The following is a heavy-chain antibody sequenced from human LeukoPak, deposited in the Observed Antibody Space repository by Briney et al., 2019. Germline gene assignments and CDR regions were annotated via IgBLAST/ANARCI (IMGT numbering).Heavy chain of an antibody. V-gene: IGHV4-59*08. CDR2: IYYSGST. CDR1: GGSISSYY. CDR3: ARAYSSLNAFDI. J-gene: IGHJ3*02. Sequence: SETLSLTCTVSGGSISSYYWSWIRQPPGKGLEWIGYIYYSGSTYYNPSLKSRVTISVDTSKNQFSLKLSSVTAADTAVYYCARAYSSLNAFDIWGQGTMVTVSS. D-gene: IGHD6-13*01.